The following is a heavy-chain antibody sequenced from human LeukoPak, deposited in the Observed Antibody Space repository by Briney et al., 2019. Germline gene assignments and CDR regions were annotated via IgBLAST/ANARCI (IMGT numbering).Heavy chain of an antibody. Sequence: SETLSLTCTVSGGSISSGDYYWSWIRQPPGKGLEWIGYIYYSGSTNYNPSLKSRVTISVDTSKNQFSLKLSSVTAADTAVYYCARVPHYYDSSGYYSYYFDYWGQGTLVTVSS. CDR2: IYYSGST. CDR1: GGSISSGDYY. V-gene: IGHV4-61*08. D-gene: IGHD3-22*01. CDR3: ARVPHYYDSSGYYSYYFDY. J-gene: IGHJ4*02.